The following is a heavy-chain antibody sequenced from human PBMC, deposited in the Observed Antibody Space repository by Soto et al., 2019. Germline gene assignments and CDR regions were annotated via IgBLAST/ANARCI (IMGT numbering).Heavy chain of an antibody. CDR1: GDSVSSNSAA. CDR2: TYYRSKWYN. CDR3: ARDSFLSMGGKYYYYYGMDV. Sequence: SQTLSLTCALSGDSVSSNSAAWNWIRQSPSRGLEWLGRTYYRSKWYNDYAVSVKSRITINPDTSKNQFSLQLNSVTPEDTAVYYCARDSFLSMGGKYYYYYGMDVWGQGTTVTVSS. D-gene: IGHD3-16*01. V-gene: IGHV6-1*01. J-gene: IGHJ6*02.